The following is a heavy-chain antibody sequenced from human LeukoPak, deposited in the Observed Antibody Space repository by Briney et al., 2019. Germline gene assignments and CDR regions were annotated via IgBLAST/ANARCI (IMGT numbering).Heavy chain of an antibody. CDR3: AKDGSGTRTGPGRIAVAGIHFDY. D-gene: IGHD6-19*01. CDR1: GFTFSSYA. V-gene: IGHV3-23*01. Sequence: GGSLRLSCAASGFTFSSYAMSWVRQAPGKGLEWVSAISGSGGSTYYADSVKGRFTIYRDNSKNTLYLQMNSLRAEDTAVYYCAKDGSGTRTGPGRIAVAGIHFDYWGQGTLVTVSS. J-gene: IGHJ4*02. CDR2: ISGSGGST.